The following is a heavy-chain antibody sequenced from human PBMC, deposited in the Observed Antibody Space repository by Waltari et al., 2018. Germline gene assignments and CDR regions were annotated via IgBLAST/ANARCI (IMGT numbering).Heavy chain of an antibody. CDR1: GGSISSSSYY. Sequence: QLQLQESGPGLVKPSETLYLTCTVSGGSISSSSYYWGWIRQPPGKGLEWIGSIYYSGSTYYTPSLKSRVTISVDTSKNQFSLKLSSVTAADTAVYYCAREWLALDYWGQGTLVTVSS. CDR3: AREWLALDY. V-gene: IGHV4-39*07. J-gene: IGHJ4*02. CDR2: IYYSGST. D-gene: IGHD5-12*01.